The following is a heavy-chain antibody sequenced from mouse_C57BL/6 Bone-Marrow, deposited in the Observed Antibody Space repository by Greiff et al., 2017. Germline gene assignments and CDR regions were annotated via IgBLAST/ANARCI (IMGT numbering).Heavy chain of an antibody. D-gene: IGHD1-1*01. CDR1: GYAFSSSW. CDR2: IYPGDGDT. V-gene: IGHV1-82*01. Sequence: QVQLQQSGPELVKPGASVKISCKASGYAFSSSWMNWVKQRPGKGLEWIGRIYPGDGDTNYNGKFKGKATLTADKSSSTAYMQLSSLTSEDSAVYFCAREGYYGSSPYCYFDVWGTGTTVTVSS. CDR3: AREGYYGSSPYCYFDV. J-gene: IGHJ1*03.